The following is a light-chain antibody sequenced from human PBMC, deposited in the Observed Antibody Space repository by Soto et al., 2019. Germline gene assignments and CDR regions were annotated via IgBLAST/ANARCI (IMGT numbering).Light chain of an antibody. CDR3: QQRTNWQST. CDR2: DAS. CDR1: QGLGTN. J-gene: IGKJ4*01. Sequence: EVVTTQSPATLSVSPGERATLSCRASQGLGTNLAWYQQKPGQAPSLLIYDASNRATGIPARFSGSGSGTDFTLTISSLEPKDFAVYYCQQRTNWQSTFGGGTTGDIK. V-gene: IGKV3D-11*01.